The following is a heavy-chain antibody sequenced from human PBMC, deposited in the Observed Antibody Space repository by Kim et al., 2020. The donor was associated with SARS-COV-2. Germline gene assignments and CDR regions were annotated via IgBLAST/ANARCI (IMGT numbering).Heavy chain of an antibody. Sequence: GGSLRLSCAASGFSFSTFNMNWVRQAPGKGLEWVSCISPTGDSTYYADSVKGRFTISRDNAKNSLYLQMNSLRDDDTAVYYCASDPNWADYWGQGTRVTVSS. CDR2: ISPTGDST. V-gene: IGHV3-21*01. CDR1: GFSFSTFN. J-gene: IGHJ4*02. D-gene: IGHD3-16*01. CDR3: ASDPNWADY.